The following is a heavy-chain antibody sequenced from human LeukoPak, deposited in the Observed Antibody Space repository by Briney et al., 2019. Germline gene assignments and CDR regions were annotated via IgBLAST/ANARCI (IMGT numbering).Heavy chain of an antibody. V-gene: IGHV3-23*01. CDR1: GFTFSSYA. CDR2: VSGRGGST. CDR3: AARYYDFWSGYYTAGYYYYMDV. J-gene: IGHJ6*03. D-gene: IGHD3-3*01. Sequence: PGGSLRLSCAASGFTFSSYAMSWVRQAPGKGLEWVSAVSGRGGSTYYADSGKGRFTISRDNSKTTLYLQMNSLRAEDTGVYYCAARYYDFWSGYYTAGYYYYMDVWGKGTTVTVSS.